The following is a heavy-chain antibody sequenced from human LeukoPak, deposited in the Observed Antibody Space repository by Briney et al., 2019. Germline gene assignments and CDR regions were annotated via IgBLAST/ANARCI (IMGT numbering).Heavy chain of an antibody. CDR2: INAGNGNT. J-gene: IGHJ5*02. D-gene: IGHD3-10*01. V-gene: IGHV1-3*01. Sequence: ASVKVSCKASGYTFTSYYMHWVRQAPGQRLEWMGWINAGNGNTKYSQKFQGRVTITRDTSASTAYMELSSLRSEDTAVYYCARGLWFGELCLFDPWGQGTLVTVSS. CDR1: GYTFTSYY. CDR3: ARGLWFGELCLFDP.